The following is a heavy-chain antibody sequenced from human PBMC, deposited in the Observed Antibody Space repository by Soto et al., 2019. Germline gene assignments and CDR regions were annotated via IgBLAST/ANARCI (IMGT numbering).Heavy chain of an antibody. V-gene: IGHV4-30-2*01. Sequence: SETLSLTCAVSGGSISSGGYSWSWIRQPPGKGLEWIGYIYHSGSTYYNPSLKSRVTISVDRSKNQFSRKMSSVTAADTAVYYCARGLTYYYGSGSYYFDYWGQGTLVTVSS. D-gene: IGHD3-10*01. CDR3: ARGLTYYYGSGSYYFDY. CDR1: GGSISSGGYS. CDR2: IYHSGST. J-gene: IGHJ4*02.